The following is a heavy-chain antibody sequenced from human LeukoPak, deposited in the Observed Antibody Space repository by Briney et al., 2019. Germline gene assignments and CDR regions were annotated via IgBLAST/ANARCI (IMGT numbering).Heavy chain of an antibody. D-gene: IGHD4-17*01. CDR1: GFSLSTSGMC. CDR3: ARATSGGFYGDYAFIDY. J-gene: IGHJ4*02. V-gene: IGHV2-70*11. CDR2: IDWDGDK. Sequence: SGPTLVNPTQTLTLTCTFSGFSLSTSGMCVSWIRQPPGKALEWLARIDWDGDKYYSTSLKTRLTVSKDASKNQVVLTMTNMDPVDTATYFCARATSGGFYGDYAFIDYWGQGTLVTVSS.